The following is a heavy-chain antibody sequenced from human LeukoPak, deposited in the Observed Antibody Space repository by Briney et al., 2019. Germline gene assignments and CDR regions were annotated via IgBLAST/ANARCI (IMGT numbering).Heavy chain of an antibody. Sequence: PSETLSLTRTVSGGSISSYYWSWIRQPPGKGLEWIGYIYYSGSTNYNPSLKSRVTISVDTSKNQFSLKLSSVIAADTAVYYCARHVWYPQDAFDIWGQGTMVSVSS. CDR1: GGSISSYY. CDR2: IYYSGST. CDR3: ARHVWYPQDAFDI. V-gene: IGHV4-59*08. J-gene: IGHJ3*02. D-gene: IGHD6-13*01.